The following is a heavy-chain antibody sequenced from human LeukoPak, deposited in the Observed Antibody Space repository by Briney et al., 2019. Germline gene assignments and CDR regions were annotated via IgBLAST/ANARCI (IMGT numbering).Heavy chain of an antibody. CDR1: GFTFSSYS. CDR3: ARDQGRMTPPWPFDY. Sequence: GGSLRLSCAASGFTFSSYSMNWVRQAPGKGLEWVSYISSSSSTIYYADSVKGRFTISRDNAKNSLYLQMNSLRAEDTAVYYCARDQGRMTPPWPFDYWGQGTLVTVSS. V-gene: IGHV3-48*01. CDR2: ISSSSSTI. D-gene: IGHD2-8*01. J-gene: IGHJ4*02.